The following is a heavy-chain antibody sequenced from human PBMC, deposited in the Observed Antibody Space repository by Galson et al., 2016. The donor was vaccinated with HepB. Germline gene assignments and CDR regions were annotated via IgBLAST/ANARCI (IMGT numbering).Heavy chain of an antibody. CDR2: ISAYNGNT. J-gene: IGHJ4*02. CDR1: GSTFTTYG. V-gene: IGHV1-18*01. D-gene: IGHD1-26*01. CDR3: ASGIVGANADFDY. Sequence: VKVSCKASGSTFTTYGINWVRQAPGQGLEWMGWISAYNGNTNYAQKVQGRVTMSTDTSTNTAYMELRSLRSDDTAVYYCASGIVGANADFDYWGQGTLVTVSS.